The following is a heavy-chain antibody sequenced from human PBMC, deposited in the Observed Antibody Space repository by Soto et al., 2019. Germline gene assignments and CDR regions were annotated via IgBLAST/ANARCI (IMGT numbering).Heavy chain of an antibody. CDR3: VKGLNIDYNSAWFYFDY. V-gene: IGHV3-9*01. Sequence: SLRLSCAASGFTFGDYTMHGVRQTPGKGLEWVSSISWSGNNVDYRDSVKGRFTISRDNAKNSLYLHMNSLRVEDTALYYCVKGLNIDYNSAWFYFDYWGQGTVVTVSS. D-gene: IGHD6-19*01. CDR2: ISWSGNNV. CDR1: GFTFGDYT. J-gene: IGHJ4*02.